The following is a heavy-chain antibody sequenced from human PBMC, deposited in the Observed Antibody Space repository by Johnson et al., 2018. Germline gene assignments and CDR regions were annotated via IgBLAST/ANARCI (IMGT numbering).Heavy chain of an antibody. Sequence: QEQLQESGPGLVKPSETLSLTCTVSGGSISSYYWSWIRQPPGKGLEWIGYIDYSGSTHYNPSLQSRVTISVDTSKNPLSLKLSSVTAAATAVYYWERELLWFGGETDYYYMDVWGKGTTVTVSS. CDR3: ERELLWFGGETDYYYMDV. D-gene: IGHD3-10*01. J-gene: IGHJ6*03. CDR2: IDYSGST. V-gene: IGHV4-59*01. CDR1: GGSISSYY.